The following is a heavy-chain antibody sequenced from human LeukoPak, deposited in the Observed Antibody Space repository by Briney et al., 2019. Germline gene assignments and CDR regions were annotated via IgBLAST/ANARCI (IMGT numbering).Heavy chain of an antibody. D-gene: IGHD1-14*01. CDR2: VYYTGGET. V-gene: IGHV4-59*08. J-gene: IGHJ3*02. CDR1: GGSINSYY. Sequence: SETLSLTCTVSGGSINSYYWSWIRQPPGKGLEWIGYVYYTGGETNYNPSLKSRLTISVDTSKNQFSLMLTSVTAADTAVYYCARQPGGTAAFDIWAQGTMVTVSS. CDR3: ARQPGGTAAFDI.